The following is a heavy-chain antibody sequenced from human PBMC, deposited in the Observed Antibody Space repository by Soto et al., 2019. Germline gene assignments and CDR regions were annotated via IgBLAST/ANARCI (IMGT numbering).Heavy chain of an antibody. CDR2: ISAYNGNT. D-gene: IGHD2-2*01. CDR3: ARDTKDIVVVPAASDAFDI. V-gene: IGHV1-18*04. CDR1: GYTFTGYY. Sequence: ASVKVSCKASGYTFTGYYMHWVRQAPGQGLEWMGWISAYNGNTNYAQKLQGRVTMTTDTSTSTAYMELRSLRSDDTAVYYCARDTKDIVVVPAASDAFDIWGQGTMVTVSS. J-gene: IGHJ3*02.